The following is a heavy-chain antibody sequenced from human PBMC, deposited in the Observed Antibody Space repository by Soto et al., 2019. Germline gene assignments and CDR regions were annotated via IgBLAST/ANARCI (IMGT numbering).Heavy chain of an antibody. CDR2: INPKSGGT. CDR3: ARGDSTDCSNGVCSFFYNHDTDV. D-gene: IGHD2-8*01. V-gene: IGHV1-2*04. J-gene: IGHJ6*04. CDR1: GYSFTDYH. Sequence: ASVKVSCKVSGYSFTDYHIHWVRQAPGQGLEWLGRINPKSGGTSTAQKFQGWVTMTTETSISTASMELTRLTSDDTAIYYCARGDSTDCSNGVCSFFYNHDTDVWRKGTTGTTSS.